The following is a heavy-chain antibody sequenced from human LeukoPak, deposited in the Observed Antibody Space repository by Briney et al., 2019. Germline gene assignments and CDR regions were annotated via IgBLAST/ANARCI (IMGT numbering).Heavy chain of an antibody. V-gene: IGHV3-23*01. CDR3: ARGGYYGSGSYDLSMDV. Sequence: GGSLRLSCAASGFTFSNHAMSWVRQAPGKGLEWVSALSGSGGNTYYADSVKGRFTISRDNPKNTLYLQMNSLRAEDTAVYYCARGGYYGSGSYDLSMDVWGKGTTVTVSS. J-gene: IGHJ6*03. D-gene: IGHD3-10*01. CDR2: LSGSGGNT. CDR1: GFTFSNHA.